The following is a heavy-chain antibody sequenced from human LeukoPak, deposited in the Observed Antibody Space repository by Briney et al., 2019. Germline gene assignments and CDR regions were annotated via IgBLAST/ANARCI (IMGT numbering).Heavy chain of an antibody. CDR2: IYSGGNT. D-gene: IGHD2-15*01. V-gene: IGHV3-53*01. CDR1: GFTVTTNY. J-gene: IGHJ3*02. CDR3: AGCRGDSCDWRAYDI. Sequence: GGSLRLSCAATGFTVTTNYMSWVRQAPGKGLDWVSVIYSGGNTYYADSVKGRFTISRDNSKNTLYLQMNSLRAEDTAVYYCAGCRGDSCDWRAYDIWGQGTLVTVSS.